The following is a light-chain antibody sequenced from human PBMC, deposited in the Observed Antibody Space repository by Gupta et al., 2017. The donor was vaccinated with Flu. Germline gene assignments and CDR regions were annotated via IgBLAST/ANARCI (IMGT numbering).Light chain of an antibody. J-gene: IGKJ2*01. CDR2: GAS. V-gene: IGKV3-20*01. CDR1: QSVSSSY. Sequence: RASQSVSSSYLAWYQQKPGQAPRLLIYGASSRATGITDRFSGSGSGTDFTLTISRLEPEDFAVYYCQQYGSSPYTFGQGTKLEI. CDR3: QQYGSSPYT.